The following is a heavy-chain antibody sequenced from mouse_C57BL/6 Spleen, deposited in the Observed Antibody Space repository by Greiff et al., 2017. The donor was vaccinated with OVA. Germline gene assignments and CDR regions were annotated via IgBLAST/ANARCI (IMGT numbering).Heavy chain of an antibody. CDR1: GYSITSGYY. Sequence: EVKLVESGPGLVKPSQSLSLTCSVTGYSITSGYYWNWIRQFPGNKLEWMGYISYDGSNNYNPSLKNRISITRDTSKNQFFLKLNSVTTEDTATYYCARDQLYDYDRYFDVWGTGTTVTVSS. CDR2: ISYDGSN. CDR3: ARDQLYDYDRYFDV. D-gene: IGHD2-4*01. V-gene: IGHV3-6*01. J-gene: IGHJ1*03.